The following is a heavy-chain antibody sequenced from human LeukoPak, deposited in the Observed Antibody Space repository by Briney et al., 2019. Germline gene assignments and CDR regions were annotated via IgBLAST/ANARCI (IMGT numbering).Heavy chain of an antibody. Sequence: GGSLRLSCAASGFTFSSYSMNWVRQAPGKGLEWLSYISSTSSAIYYADSLKGRFTISRDNARNTLYLQLSSLRAEDSAVYYCARDTFHPGLIDSWGQGTLVTVSS. D-gene: IGHD2-21*01. CDR2: ISSTSSAI. J-gene: IGHJ4*02. CDR1: GFTFSSYS. CDR3: ARDTFHPGLIDS. V-gene: IGHV3-48*04.